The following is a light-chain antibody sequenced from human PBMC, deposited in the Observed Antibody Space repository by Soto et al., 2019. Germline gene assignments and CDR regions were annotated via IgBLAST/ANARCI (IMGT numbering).Light chain of an antibody. CDR2: GAY. V-gene: IGKV3-15*01. J-gene: IGKJ1*01. CDR1: QNVNST. CDR3: QQRSNWPPRT. Sequence: QSVSPGEGAPLFCRASQNVNSTLAWYQQKPGQAPRLILYGAYTRATGIPARFSGSGSGTDFTLTISSLQTEDFAVYYCQQRSNWPPRTFGEGTKVDIK.